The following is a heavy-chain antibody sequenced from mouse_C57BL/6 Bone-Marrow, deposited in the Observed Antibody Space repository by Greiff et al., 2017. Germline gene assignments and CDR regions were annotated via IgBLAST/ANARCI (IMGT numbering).Heavy chain of an antibody. J-gene: IGHJ2*01. CDR3: ARTLVADYFDY. CDR2: INPYNGGT. CDR1: GYTFTDYY. D-gene: IGHD1-1*01. Sequence: VQLQQSGPVLVKPGASVKMSCKASGYTFTDYYMNWVKQSHGKSLEWIGVINPYNGGTSYNQKFKGKSTLTVDKSSSTAYMQLSSLTSEDSAVXYCARTLVADYFDYWGQGTTLTVSS. V-gene: IGHV1-19*01.